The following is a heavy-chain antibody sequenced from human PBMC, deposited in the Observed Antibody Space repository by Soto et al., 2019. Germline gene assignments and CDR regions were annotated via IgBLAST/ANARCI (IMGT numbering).Heavy chain of an antibody. CDR2: IYHSGST. V-gene: IGHV4-38-2*02. D-gene: IGHD6-25*01. CDR1: GYSISSGYY. CDR3: AREIVAGIFDY. J-gene: IGHJ4*02. Sequence: ASETLSLTCAVSGYSISSGYYWGWIRQPPGKGLEWIGSIYHSGSTYYNPSLKSRVTISVDTSKNQFSLKLSSVTAADTAVYYCAREIVAGIFDYWGQGTLVTVSS.